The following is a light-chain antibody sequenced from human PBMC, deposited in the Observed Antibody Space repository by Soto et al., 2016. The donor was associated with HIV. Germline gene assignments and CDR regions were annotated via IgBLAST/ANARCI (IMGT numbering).Light chain of an antibody. CDR2: KAS. Sequence: DIQMTQSPSTLSASVGGRVTITCRASQSISSWLAWYQQKPGKAPKLLIYKASSLESGVPSRFSGSGFGTDFTLTISTLQPEDSAIYYCQQYNTPPWTFGQGTKVEI. CDR1: QSISSW. J-gene: IGKJ1*01. V-gene: IGKV1-5*03. CDR3: QQYNTPPWT.